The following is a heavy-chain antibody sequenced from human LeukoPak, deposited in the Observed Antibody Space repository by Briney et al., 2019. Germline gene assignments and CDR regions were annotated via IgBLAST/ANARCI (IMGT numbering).Heavy chain of an antibody. CDR3: ARMPALLRYFDWSRYYFDY. V-gene: IGHV3-30*02. Sequence: GSLRLSCAASGFTFSNYGMHWVRQAPGKGLEWVAFIRYDGSNKYYADSVKGRFTISRDNSKNTLYLQMNSLRAEDTAVYYCARMPALLRYFDWSRYYFDYWGQGTLVTVSS. D-gene: IGHD3-9*01. CDR2: IRYDGSNK. J-gene: IGHJ4*02. CDR1: GFTFSNYG.